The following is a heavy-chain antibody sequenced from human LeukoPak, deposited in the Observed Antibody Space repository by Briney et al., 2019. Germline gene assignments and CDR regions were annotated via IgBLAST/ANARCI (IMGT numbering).Heavy chain of an antibody. D-gene: IGHD1-26*01. Sequence: GASVKVSCKASGYTFTGYYMHWVRQAPGQGLEWMGWINPNSGGTNYAQKFQGRVTMTRDTSISTAYMELSRLRSGDTAVYYCARNSGSYYAPFDYWGQGTLVTVSS. CDR1: GYTFTGYY. CDR2: INPNSGGT. CDR3: ARNSGSYYAPFDY. J-gene: IGHJ4*02. V-gene: IGHV1-2*02.